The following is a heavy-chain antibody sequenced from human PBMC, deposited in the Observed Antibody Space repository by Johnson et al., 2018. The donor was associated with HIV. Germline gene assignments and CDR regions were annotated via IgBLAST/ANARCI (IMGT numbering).Heavy chain of an antibody. CDR3: ARDSFIAVTLSDAFDI. CDR2: ISYDGSNE. J-gene: IGHJ3*02. CDR1: GFTFSSYA. V-gene: IGHV3-30-3*01. Sequence: QVQLVESGGGAVQPGRSLRLSCEASGFTFSSYAMHWVRQAPVKGLEWVAVISYDGSNEYYADSVKGGFTISRDNSKTTLYLHMRRLRAEDTALYYCARDSFIAVTLSDAFDIWGQGTVVTVSS. D-gene: IGHD6-19*01.